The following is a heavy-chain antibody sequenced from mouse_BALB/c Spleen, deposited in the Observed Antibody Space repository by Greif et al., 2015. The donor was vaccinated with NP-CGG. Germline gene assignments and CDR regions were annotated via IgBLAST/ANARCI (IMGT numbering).Heavy chain of an antibody. CDR1: GYTFTDYW. Sequence: QVQLQQSGAELVMPGASVKMSCKASGYTFTDYWMHWVKQRPGQGLEWIGAIDTSDSYTSYNQKFKGKATLTVDESSSTAYMQLSSLTSEDSAVYYCARAYYGNAAWFAYWGQGTLVTVSA. V-gene: IGHV1-69*01. D-gene: IGHD2-10*01. J-gene: IGHJ3*01. CDR2: IDTSDSYT. CDR3: ARAYYGNAAWFAY.